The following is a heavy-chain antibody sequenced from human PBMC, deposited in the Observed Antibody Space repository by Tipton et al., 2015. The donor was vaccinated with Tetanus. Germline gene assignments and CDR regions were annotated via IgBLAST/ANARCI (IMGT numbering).Heavy chain of an antibody. Sequence: TLSLTCAVYGGSFSGSYWSWVRQPPGKGLEWIGEVHPRGSTNYNPSLKGRVTMSIDTSGNRFSLDLTSVTAADTAIYYCAKYDSSGFGGYYGLDVWGQGTTVTVS. CDR1: GGSFSGSY. CDR2: VHPRGST. D-gene: IGHD3-22*01. V-gene: IGHV4-34*10. CDR3: AKYDSSGFGGYYGLDV. J-gene: IGHJ6*02.